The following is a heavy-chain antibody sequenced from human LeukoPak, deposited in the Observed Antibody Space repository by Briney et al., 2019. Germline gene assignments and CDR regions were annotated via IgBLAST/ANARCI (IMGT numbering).Heavy chain of an antibody. D-gene: IGHD2-15*01. J-gene: IGHJ4*02. Sequence: GASVKVSCKASGYTFTSYGISWVRRAPGQGLEWMGWISTYNGNTNYAQKVQGRVTMTRDTSISTAYMELSRLRSDDTAVYYCALLVAMAVRTDLQNWGQGTLVTVSS. CDR3: ALLVAMAVRTDLQN. V-gene: IGHV1-18*01. CDR2: ISTYNGNT. CDR1: GYTFTSYG.